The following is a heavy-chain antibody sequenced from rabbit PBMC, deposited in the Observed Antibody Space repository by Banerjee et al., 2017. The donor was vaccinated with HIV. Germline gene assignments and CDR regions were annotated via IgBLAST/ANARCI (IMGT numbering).Heavy chain of an antibody. CDR3: ARDVDYYFNL. V-gene: IGHV1S43*01. J-gene: IGHJ4*01. CDR2: IHTSSGST. Sequence: QQQLVESGGGLVKPEGSLTLTCKASGLDLSRYYYICWVRQAPGKGLELIACIHTSSGSTWYASWVNGRFTISRSTSLNTVDLKMTSLTAADTATYFCARDVDYYFNLWGPGTLVTVS. CDR1: GLDLSRYYY.